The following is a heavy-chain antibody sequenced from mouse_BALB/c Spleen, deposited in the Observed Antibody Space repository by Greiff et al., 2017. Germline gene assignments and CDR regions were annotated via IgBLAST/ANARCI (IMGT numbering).Heavy chain of an antibody. CDR1: GFAFSSYD. D-gene: IGHD1-1*01. V-gene: IGHV5-12-1*01. CDR3: ARNGGATVADY. J-gene: IGHJ2*01. Sequence: EVKLEESGGGLVKPGGSLKLSCAASGFAFSSYDMSWVRQTPEKRLEWVAYISSGGGSTYYPDTVKGRFTISRDNAKNTLYLQMSSLKSEDTAMYYCARNGGATVADYWGQGTTLTVSS. CDR2: ISSGGGST.